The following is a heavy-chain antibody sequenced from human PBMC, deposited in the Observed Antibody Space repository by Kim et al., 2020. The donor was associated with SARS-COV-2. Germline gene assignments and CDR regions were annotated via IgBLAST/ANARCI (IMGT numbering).Heavy chain of an antibody. V-gene: IGHV3-13*05. CDR3: ARAKRYCSSTSCRSHFDY. CDR2: IGTAGDP. J-gene: IGHJ4*02. Sequence: GGSLRLSCAASGFTFSSYDMHWVRQATGKGLEWVSAIGTAGDPYYPGSVKGRFTISRENAKNSLYLQMNSLRAGDTAVYYCARAKRYCSSTSCRSHFDYWGQGTLVTVSS. CDR1: GFTFSSYD. D-gene: IGHD2-2*01.